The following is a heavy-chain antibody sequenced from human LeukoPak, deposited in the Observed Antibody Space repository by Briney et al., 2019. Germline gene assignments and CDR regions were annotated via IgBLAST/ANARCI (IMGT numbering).Heavy chain of an antibody. CDR2: INPNSGGT. V-gene: IGHV1-2*02. J-gene: IGHJ3*02. CDR3: ARDKSRNDAFDI. Sequence: ASVKVSCKASGYTFTGYYMHWVRQAPGQGLEWMGWINPNSGGTNYAQKFQGRVTMTRDTSISTAYMELSRLRSDDTAVYYCARDKSRNDAFDIWGQGTMVTVSS. D-gene: IGHD6-6*01. CDR1: GYTFTGYY.